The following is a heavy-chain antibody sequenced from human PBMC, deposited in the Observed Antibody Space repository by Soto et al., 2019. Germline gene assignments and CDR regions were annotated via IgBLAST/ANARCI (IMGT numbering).Heavy chain of an antibody. D-gene: IGHD5-12*01. Sequence: SETLSLTCAVYGGSFSGYYWSWIRQPPGKGLEWIGEINHSGSTNYNPSLKSRVTISVDTSKNQFSLKLSSVTAADTAVYYCARGSSGYSGYGKKPPIKYYFDYWGQGTLVTVSS. V-gene: IGHV4-34*01. CDR1: GGSFSGYY. CDR3: ARGSSGYSGYGKKPPIKYYFDY. J-gene: IGHJ4*02. CDR2: INHSGST.